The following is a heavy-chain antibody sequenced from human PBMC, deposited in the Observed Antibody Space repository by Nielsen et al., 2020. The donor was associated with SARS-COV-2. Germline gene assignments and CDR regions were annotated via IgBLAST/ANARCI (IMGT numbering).Heavy chain of an antibody. V-gene: IGHV3-72*01. J-gene: IGHJ4*02. CDR2: TRNKANSYTT. CDR3: ARITGTTGY. Sequence: WIRQPPGKGLEWVGRTRNKANSYTTEYAASVKGRFTISRDDSKNSLYLQMNSLKTEDTAVYYCARITGTTGYWGQGTLVTVSS. D-gene: IGHD1-7*01.